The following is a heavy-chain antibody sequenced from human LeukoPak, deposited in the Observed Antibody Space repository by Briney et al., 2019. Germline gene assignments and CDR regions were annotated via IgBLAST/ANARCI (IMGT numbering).Heavy chain of an antibody. CDR2: INHSGST. CDR3: ARGLDIVVVPAAMALTSPFDY. J-gene: IGHJ4*02. D-gene: IGHD2-2*01. V-gene: IGHV4-34*01. Sequence: SETLSLTCTVSGGSISSYYWSWIRQPPGKGLEWIGEINHSGSTNYNPSLKSRVTISVDTSKNQFSLKLSSVTAADTAVYYCARGLDIVVVPAAMALTSPFDYWGQGTLVTVSS. CDR1: GGSISSYY.